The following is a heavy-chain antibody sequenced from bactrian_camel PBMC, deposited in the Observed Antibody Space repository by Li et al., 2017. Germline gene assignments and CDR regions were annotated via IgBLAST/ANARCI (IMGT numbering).Heavy chain of an antibody. CDR3: AAAPAKNCRGALEASDFGY. V-gene: IGHV3S1*01. D-gene: IGHD3*01. CDR1: DYSFSRYW. J-gene: IGHJ6*01. Sequence: HVQLVESGGGSVQAGESLRLSCAASDYSFSRYWAWFRQGPGKEREGIAVLDKNAVLDKNSGTRYEDSVKGRFTISRDSAKNILFLQMNSLKPEDTAMYYCAAAPAKNCRGALEASDFGYWGQGTQVTVS. CDR2: LDKNAVLDKNSGT.